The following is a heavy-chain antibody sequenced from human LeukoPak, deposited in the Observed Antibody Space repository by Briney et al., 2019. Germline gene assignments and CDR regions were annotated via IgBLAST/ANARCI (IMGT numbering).Heavy chain of an antibody. Sequence: GGSLSLSCAASGFTFSTYSMNWVRQAPGKGLEWVSSISGSSSYIYYADSVKGRFTISRDSAQNSLYLQMNSLRAEDTAVYYCARGQSYGWFDPWGQGTLVTVSS. J-gene: IGHJ5*02. CDR2: ISGSSSYI. D-gene: IGHD5-18*01. V-gene: IGHV3-21*01. CDR3: ARGQSYGWFDP. CDR1: GFTFSTYS.